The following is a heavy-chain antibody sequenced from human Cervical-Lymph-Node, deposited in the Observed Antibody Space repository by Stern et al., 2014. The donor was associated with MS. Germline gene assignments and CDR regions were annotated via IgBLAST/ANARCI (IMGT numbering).Heavy chain of an antibody. CDR3: ARTALWVTGAFDV. Sequence: VQLVESGPGLVKPSGTLSLTCAVSGGSISNSNWWSWVRQPPGKGLEWIGEIYHSGSTSYNPSLKGRFTISVDASQHQFSLNLTSVTAADTAVYYCARTALWVTGAFDVWGQGTMVTVAS. CDR2: IYHSGST. D-gene: IGHD2-21*02. CDR1: GGSISNSNW. V-gene: IGHV4-4*02. J-gene: IGHJ3*01.